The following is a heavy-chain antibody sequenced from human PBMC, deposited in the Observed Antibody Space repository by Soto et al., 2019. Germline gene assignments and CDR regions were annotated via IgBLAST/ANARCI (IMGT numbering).Heavy chain of an antibody. V-gene: IGHV1-2*04. CDR2: INPKFGDT. CDR1: GYTFTAYY. CDR3: ARNMDYYYGRGSGNGHGV. J-gene: IGHJ6*02. D-gene: IGHD3-10*02. Sequence: QVQLVQSGAEVKEPGDSVRVSCEASGYTFTAYYIHWVRQAPGQGLEWMGWINPKFGDTTYAQDFQGWDSMTRDMSISTVYMEVTSLTADDTAIYYCARNMDYYYGRGSGNGHGVWGQGTTVTVFS.